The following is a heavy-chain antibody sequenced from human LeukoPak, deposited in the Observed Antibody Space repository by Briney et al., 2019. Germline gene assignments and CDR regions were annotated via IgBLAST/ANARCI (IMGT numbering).Heavy chain of an antibody. CDR2: INHSGSA. CDR1: GESFSTYY. V-gene: IGHV4-34*01. CDR3: ARSSRGAAAVDY. J-gene: IGHJ4*02. D-gene: IGHD6-13*01. Sequence: SETLSLTCAVYGESFSTYYWTWIRQPPGKGLEWIGEINHSGSANYNPSLKSRVTISIDTSKNQFSLKLSSVTAADTAVYYCARSSRGAAAVDYWGQGTLVTVSS.